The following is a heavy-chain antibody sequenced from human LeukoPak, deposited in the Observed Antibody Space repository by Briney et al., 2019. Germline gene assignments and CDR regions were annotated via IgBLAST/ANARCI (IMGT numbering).Heavy chain of an antibody. D-gene: IGHD4-17*01. CDR2: ISYDGSNK. CDR1: GFTFSSYG. Sequence: HPGGSLRLSCAASGFTFSSYGMHWVRQAPGKGLEWVAVISYDGSNKYYADSVKGRFTISRDNSKNTLYLQMNSLGAEDTAVYYCAKATNYGDYWYYFDYWGQGTLVTVSS. V-gene: IGHV3-30*18. J-gene: IGHJ4*02. CDR3: AKATNYGDYWYYFDY.